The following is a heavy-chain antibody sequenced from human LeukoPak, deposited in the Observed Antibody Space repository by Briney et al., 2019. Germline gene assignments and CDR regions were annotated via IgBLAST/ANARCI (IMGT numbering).Heavy chain of an antibody. V-gene: IGHV4-34*01. D-gene: IGHD3-10*01. CDR3: ARGVLLWFGELLSYNWFDP. CDR2: INHSGST. J-gene: IGHJ5*02. Sequence: PSETLSLTCAVYGGSFSGYYWSWIRQPPGKGLEWIGEINHSGSTNYNPSLKSRVTISVATPKNQFSLKLSSVTAADTAVYYCARGVLLWFGELLSYNWFDPWGQGTLVTVSS. CDR1: GGSFSGYY.